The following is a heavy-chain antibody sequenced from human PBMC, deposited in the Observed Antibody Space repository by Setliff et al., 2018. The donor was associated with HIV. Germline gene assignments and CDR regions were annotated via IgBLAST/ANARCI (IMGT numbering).Heavy chain of an antibody. J-gene: IGHJ4*02. CDR1: GGTFSSYA. CDR2: IIPILGTT. Sequence: SVKVSCKASGGTFSSYAISWVRQAPGQGLEWMGGIIPILGTTNYAQKFQGRVTITADESTSTAYMELSSLRSEDTAVYYCARGVTPMVIWGDYFDYWGQGTLVTVSS. V-gene: IGHV1-69*13. D-gene: IGHD5-18*01. CDR3: ARGVTPMVIWGDYFDY.